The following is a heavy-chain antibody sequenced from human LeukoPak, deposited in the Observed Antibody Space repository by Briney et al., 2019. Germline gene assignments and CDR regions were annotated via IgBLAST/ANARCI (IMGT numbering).Heavy chain of an antibody. V-gene: IGHV3-53*01. J-gene: IGHJ4*02. CDR1: ELSVSSNY. Sequence: GGSLRLSCAASELSVSSNYMSWIRQAPGTGLEWVAILYSSGRTEYADSVKGRFAVSRDNSKNTLYLQMNSLRVEDTAVYYCAGEIGRGVISPYFDHWGQGALVTVSS. CDR2: LYSSGRT. D-gene: IGHD2-21*01. CDR3: AGEIGRGVISPYFDH.